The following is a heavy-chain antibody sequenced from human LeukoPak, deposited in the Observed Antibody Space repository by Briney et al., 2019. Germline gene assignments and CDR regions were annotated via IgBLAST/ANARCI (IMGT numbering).Heavy chain of an antibody. CDR1: ASTFSHYA. D-gene: IGHD2-15*01. V-gene: IGHV3-23*01. CDR3: AKDKIYCIGGTCYLGYFDY. J-gene: IGHJ4*02. Sequence: GGSLRLSCAASASTFSHYAMTWVRQAPGTGLEWVSTISGSGGTTYYADSVKGRFTISRDNSKNTLYLQMNSLRAEDTAVYYCAKDKIYCIGGTCYLGYFDYWGQGTLVTVSS. CDR2: ISGSGGTT.